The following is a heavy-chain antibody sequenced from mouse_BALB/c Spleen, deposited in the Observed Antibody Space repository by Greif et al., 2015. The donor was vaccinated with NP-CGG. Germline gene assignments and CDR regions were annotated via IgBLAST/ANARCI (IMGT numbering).Heavy chain of an antibody. J-gene: IGHJ2*01. V-gene: IGHV14-3*02. CDR3: ARKLGRGLYFDY. Sequence: DVKLVESGAELVKPGASVKLSCTASGFNIKDTYMHWVKQRPEQGLEWIGRIDPANGNTKYDPKFQGKATITADTSSNTAYLQLSSLTSEDTAVYYCARKLGRGLYFDYWGQGTTLPVSS. D-gene: IGHD4-1*01. CDR1: GFNIKDTY. CDR2: IDPANGNT.